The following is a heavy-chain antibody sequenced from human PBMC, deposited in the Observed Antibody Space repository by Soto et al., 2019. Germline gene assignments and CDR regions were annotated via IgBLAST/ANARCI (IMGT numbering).Heavy chain of an antibody. V-gene: IGHV3-21*01. CDR3: AKNYYYDSPGYAFDI. CDR2: ISSGSSYI. CDR1: GFTFSSYS. D-gene: IGHD3-22*01. J-gene: IGHJ3*02. Sequence: EVLLVESGGGLVKPGGSLRLSCAASGFTFSSYSMNWVRQAPGKGLEWVSSISSGSSYIFYADSVKGRFTSSRDNAKNTPFLQMDSLRAEDTAVYYCAKNYYYDSPGYAFDIWGQGTMVTVSS.